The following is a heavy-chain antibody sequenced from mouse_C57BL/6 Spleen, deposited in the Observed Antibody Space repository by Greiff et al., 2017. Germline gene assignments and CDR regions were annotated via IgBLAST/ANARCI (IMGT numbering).Heavy chain of an antibody. CDR1: GYSFTHYN. CDR2: INPNYGTT. V-gene: IGHV1-39*01. Sequence: EVKLQESGPELVKPGASVKISCKASGYSFTHYNMNWVKQSNGKSLEWIGVINPNYGTTSYNQKFKGKATLTVDPSSSTAYMQLNSLTSEDSAVYYCARGDYSNYEGYFDVWGTGTTVTVSS. CDR3: ARGDYSNYEGYFDV. J-gene: IGHJ1*03. D-gene: IGHD2-5*01.